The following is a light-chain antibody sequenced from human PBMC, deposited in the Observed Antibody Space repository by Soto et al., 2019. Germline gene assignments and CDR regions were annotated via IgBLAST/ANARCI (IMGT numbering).Light chain of an antibody. CDR1: ESVGTK. CDR2: GAS. J-gene: IGKJ1*01. CDR3: QQWIRWT. V-gene: IGKV3-15*01. Sequence: EIVMTQSPDTLSVSPGDRATLSCRASESVGTKVAWFQQRPGQAPRLPIYGASTRVAGIPAMFSGSGSETECTLTISSLQSEDFAIYHCQQWIRWTFGQGTRLEV.